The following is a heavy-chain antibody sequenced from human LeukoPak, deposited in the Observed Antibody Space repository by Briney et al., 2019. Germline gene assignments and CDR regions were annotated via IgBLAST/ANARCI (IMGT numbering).Heavy chain of an antibody. CDR1: GGSISSFY. J-gene: IGHJ6*03. V-gene: IGHV4-59*08. CDR2: IFYSGST. Sequence: SETLSLTCTVSGGSISSFYWSWIRLPPGKGLEWIGYIFYSGSTNYNPSLKSRVTISVDTSKNQFSLKLSSVTAADTAVYYCARHVNYDFWSGYYEMGDYYYYYMDVWGKGTTVTVSS. CDR3: ARHVNYDFWSGYYEMGDYYYYYMDV. D-gene: IGHD3-3*01.